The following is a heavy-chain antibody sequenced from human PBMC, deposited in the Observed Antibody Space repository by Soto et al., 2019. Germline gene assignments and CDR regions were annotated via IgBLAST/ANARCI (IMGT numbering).Heavy chain of an antibody. J-gene: IGHJ3*02. D-gene: IGHD3-3*01. V-gene: IGHV1-2*02. CDR1: GYPVTAYY. Sequence: QLHLVQSGAVVKKPGASVTVSCSASGYPVTAYYMHWVRQAPGRGLEWMGGINPATGAAKYTQTCRGRGTQTRDPSTSTVFMELSGLTSEDTAVFYCARGGGVGVAGSAAFDMWGQGTVVTVSS. CDR2: INPATGAA. CDR3: ARGGGVGVAGSAAFDM.